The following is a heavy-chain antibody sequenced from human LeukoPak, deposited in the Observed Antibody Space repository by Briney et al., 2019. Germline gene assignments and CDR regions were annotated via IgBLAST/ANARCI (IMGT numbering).Heavy chain of an antibody. Sequence: GGSLRLSCAASGFTFSSYAMSWVRQAPGKGLEWVSAISGSGGSTYYADSVKGRFTISRDNSKNTLYLQMNSLRAKDTAVYYCVLLWFGTPFDPWGQGTLVTVSS. CDR2: ISGSGGST. D-gene: IGHD3-10*01. CDR1: GFTFSSYA. CDR3: VLLWFGTPFDP. J-gene: IGHJ5*02. V-gene: IGHV3-23*01.